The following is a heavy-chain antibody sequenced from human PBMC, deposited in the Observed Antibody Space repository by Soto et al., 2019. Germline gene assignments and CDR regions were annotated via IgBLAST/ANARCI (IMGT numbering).Heavy chain of an antibody. D-gene: IGHD6-19*01. CDR2: INGDGSEV. CDR3: ARDSSDWSRDY. CDR1: GFSFSSHW. Sequence: RRLSCTASGFSFSSHWMTWVRQAPGKGLVWVANINGDGSEVYYVDSVKGRFTVSRDNTKNSVYLQMNNLGVEDTAVYYCARDSSDWSRDYWGQGTLVTVSS. J-gene: IGHJ4*02. V-gene: IGHV3-7*01.